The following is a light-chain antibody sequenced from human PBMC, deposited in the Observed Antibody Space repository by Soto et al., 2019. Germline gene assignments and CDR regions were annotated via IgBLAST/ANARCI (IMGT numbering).Light chain of an antibody. V-gene: IGLV2-14*01. J-gene: IGLJ1*01. CDR3: SSYTSSSTPWV. CDR1: SSDVGGYNY. Sequence: QSALTRPASVSGSPGQSITISCTGTSSDVGGYNYVSWYQQHPGKAPKLMIYDVSNRPSGVSNRFSGSKSGNTASLTISGLQAEDEADYYCSSYTSSSTPWVFGTGTQLTVL. CDR2: DVS.